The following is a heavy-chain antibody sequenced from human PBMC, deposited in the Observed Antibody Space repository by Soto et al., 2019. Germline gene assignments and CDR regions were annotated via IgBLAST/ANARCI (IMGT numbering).Heavy chain of an antibody. CDR3: ARDSTTMIADY. Sequence: ASVKVSCKASGYTFTSYYMHWVRQAPGQGLEWMGIINPSGGSTSYAQKFQGRVTMTRDTSTSTVYMELSSLGSEDTAVYYCARDSTTMIADYWGQGTLVTVSS. J-gene: IGHJ4*02. CDR2: INPSGGST. D-gene: IGHD3-22*01. CDR1: GYTFTSYY. V-gene: IGHV1-46*01.